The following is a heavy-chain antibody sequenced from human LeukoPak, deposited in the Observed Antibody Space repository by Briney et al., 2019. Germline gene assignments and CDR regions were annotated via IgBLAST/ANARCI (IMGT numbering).Heavy chain of an antibody. Sequence: SETLSLTCAVYGGSFSGYYWSWIRQPPGKGLEWIGEINHSGSTNYNPSLKSRVTTSVDTSKNQFSLKLSSVTAADTAVYYCAKAPDPGYSSSRPFDPWGQGTLVTVSS. V-gene: IGHV4-34*01. CDR2: INHSGST. CDR3: AKAPDPGYSSSRPFDP. CDR1: GGSFSGYY. D-gene: IGHD6-13*01. J-gene: IGHJ5*02.